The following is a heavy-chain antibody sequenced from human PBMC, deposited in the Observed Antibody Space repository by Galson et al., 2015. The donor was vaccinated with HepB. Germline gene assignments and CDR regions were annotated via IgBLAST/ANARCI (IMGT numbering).Heavy chain of an antibody. V-gene: IGHV3-20*01. CDR2: INWNGGST. Sequence: LRLSCAASGFTFDDYGMSWVRQAPGKGLEWVSGINWNGGSTGYADSVKGRFTISRDNAKNSLYLQMYSLRAEDTALYHCARSGQQLELYYYYMDVWGKGTTVTVSS. J-gene: IGHJ6*03. CDR3: ARSGQQLELYYYYMDV. CDR1: GFTFDDYG. D-gene: IGHD6-13*01.